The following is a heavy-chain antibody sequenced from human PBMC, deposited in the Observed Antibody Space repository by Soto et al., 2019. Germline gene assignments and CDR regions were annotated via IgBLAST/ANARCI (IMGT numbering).Heavy chain of an antibody. CDR1: GFTFSSYA. J-gene: IGHJ6*02. CDR2: ISYDGSNK. CDR3: ARDPYCSSTSCFRYYYYYGMDV. Sequence: GGSLRLSCAASGFTFSSYAMHWVRQAPGKGLEWVAVISYDGSNKYYAGSVKGRFTISRDNSKNTLYLQMNSLRAEDTAVYYCARDPYCSSTSCFRYYYYYGMDVWSQGTTVTVSS. D-gene: IGHD2-2*01. V-gene: IGHV3-30-3*01.